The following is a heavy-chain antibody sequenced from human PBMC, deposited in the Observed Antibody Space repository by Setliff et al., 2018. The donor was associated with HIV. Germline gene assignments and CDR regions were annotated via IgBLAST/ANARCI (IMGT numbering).Heavy chain of an antibody. D-gene: IGHD3-16*01. CDR1: GSTFSRYA. Sequence: SVKGSCKTSGSTFSRYAFNWVRQTPGQGLEWMGGIIPIFNIENYAQKFQDSVTITADASTATTYMEVSSLRTEDTAVYYCARYPAGLRLIGEEDGFDLWGQGTKVTVSS. CDR3: ARYPAGLRLIGEEDGFDL. J-gene: IGHJ3*01. V-gene: IGHV1-69*01. CDR2: IIPIFNIE.